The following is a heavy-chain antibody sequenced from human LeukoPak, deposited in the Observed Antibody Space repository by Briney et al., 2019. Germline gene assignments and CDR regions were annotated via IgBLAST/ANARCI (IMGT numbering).Heavy chain of an antibody. CDR3: ARSAVTTQLDY. V-gene: IGHV4-34*01. J-gene: IGHJ4*02. CDR2: INHSGST. CDR1: GGSFSGYY. Sequence: SETLSLTCAVYGGSFSGYYWSWIRQPPGKGLEWIGEINHSGSTNYNPSLKSRVTISVDTSKNQFSLKPSSVTAADTAVYYCARSAVTTQLDYWGQGTLATVSS. D-gene: IGHD4-17*01.